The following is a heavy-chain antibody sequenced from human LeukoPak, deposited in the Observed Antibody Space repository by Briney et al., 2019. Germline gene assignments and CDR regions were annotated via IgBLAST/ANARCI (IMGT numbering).Heavy chain of an antibody. V-gene: IGHV4-38-2*02. Sequence: PSETLSLTCTVSGGSISGYYWGWIRQPPGKGLEWIGSIYHSGSTYYNPSLKSRVTISVDTSKNQFSLKLSSVTAADTAVYYCARDIVVVTAEPRDYWGQGTLVTVSS. CDR2: IYHSGST. CDR1: GGSISGYY. D-gene: IGHD2-21*02. J-gene: IGHJ4*02. CDR3: ARDIVVVTAEPRDY.